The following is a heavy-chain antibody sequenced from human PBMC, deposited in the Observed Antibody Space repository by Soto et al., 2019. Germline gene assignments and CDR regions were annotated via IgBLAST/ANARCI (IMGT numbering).Heavy chain of an antibody. CDR1: GFTFSSYG. V-gene: IGHV3-30*03. D-gene: IGHD6-13*01. CDR3: ARAHIAAAGLYYYYYYGMDV. J-gene: IGHJ6*02. CDR2: ISYDGNHK. Sequence: PVGSLRLSCAASGFTFSSYGMHWVRLAPGKGLEWVAVISYDGNHKYYADSVKGRFTISRDNSKNTLYLQMNSLRAEDTAVYYCARAHIAAAGLYYYYYYGMDVWGQGTTVTVSS.